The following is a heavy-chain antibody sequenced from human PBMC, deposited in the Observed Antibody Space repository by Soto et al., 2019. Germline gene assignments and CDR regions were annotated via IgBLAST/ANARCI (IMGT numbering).Heavy chain of an antibody. CDR1: GGSLSSISCC. V-gene: IGHV4-39*02. J-gene: IGHJ4*02. D-gene: IGHD2-15*01. CDR2: IFFTGNI. CDR3: ASRHCSGGSCYNPGFDS. Sequence: SETLSLTCTVSGGSLSSISCCWWWLRPPPGGGLGWVGSIFFTGNIYYNPFHSSRVTFFVNTYRHYFSQLVYFVTAADTADYYCASRHCSGGSCYNPGFDSWGQGALVTVSS.